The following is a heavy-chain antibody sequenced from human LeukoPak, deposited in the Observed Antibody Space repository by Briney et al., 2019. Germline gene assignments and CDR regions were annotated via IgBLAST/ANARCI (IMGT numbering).Heavy chain of an antibody. D-gene: IGHD6-13*01. V-gene: IGHV1-2*02. CDR2: INPNSGGT. Sequence: GASVKVSRKASGYTFTDCYMHWVRQAPGQGLEWVGWINPNSGGTNYAQKFQGRVTMTRDTSVSTAYMELSRLLSGDTAVYYCARDFWPLNEYNSSWYSKYWGHGTLVTVSS. J-gene: IGHJ4*01. CDR1: GYTFTDCY. CDR3: ARDFWPLNEYNSSWYSKY.